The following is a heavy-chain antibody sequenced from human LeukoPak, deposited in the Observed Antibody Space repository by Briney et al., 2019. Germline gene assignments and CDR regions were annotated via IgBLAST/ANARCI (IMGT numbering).Heavy chain of an antibody. CDR3: ARGRGITIFGVVIPEGGYYYYYMDV. CDR1: GYTFTSYD. CDR2: MNPNSGNT. V-gene: IGHV1-8*01. J-gene: IGHJ6*03. D-gene: IGHD3-3*01. Sequence: ASVKVSCKASGYTFTSYDINWVRQATGQGLEWMGWMNPNSGNTGYAQKFQGRVTMTRNTSISTAYMELSSLRSEDTAVYYCARGRGITIFGVVIPEGGYYYYYMDVWGKGTTVTVSS.